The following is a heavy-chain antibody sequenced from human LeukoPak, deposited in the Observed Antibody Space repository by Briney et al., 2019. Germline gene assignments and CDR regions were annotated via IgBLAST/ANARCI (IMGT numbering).Heavy chain of an antibody. J-gene: IGHJ6*02. Sequence: PSETLSLTCAVSGGSISSNNWWGWVRQPPGKGLEWIGEIYHSGSPNYNPSLKSRVTISVDKSRNHFSLNLSSVTAADTAVYYCARAEKVERATLTFNWVRPERRYYSGLDVWGQGSAVIVSS. D-gene: IGHD1-14*01. CDR1: GGSISSNNW. CDR2: IYHSGSP. CDR3: ARAEKVERATLTFNWVRPERRYYSGLDV. V-gene: IGHV4-4*02.